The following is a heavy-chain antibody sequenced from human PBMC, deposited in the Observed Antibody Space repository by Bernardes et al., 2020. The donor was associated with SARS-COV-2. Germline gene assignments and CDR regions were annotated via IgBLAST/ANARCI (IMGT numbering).Heavy chain of an antibody. Sequence: GGSLRLSCAASGFTFRSYAMTWVRQAPGKGLEWVSSISGDGGSTYYADSVKGRFTISRDNSKNTVYLQMNNLRAEDTAVYHCAKDRDDSGAYCTSTSCYAAHWGQGTLVTVSS. CDR2: ISGDGGST. D-gene: IGHD2-2*01. J-gene: IGHJ4*02. V-gene: IGHV3-23*01. CDR3: AKDRDDSGAYCTSTSCYAAH. CDR1: GFTFRSYA.